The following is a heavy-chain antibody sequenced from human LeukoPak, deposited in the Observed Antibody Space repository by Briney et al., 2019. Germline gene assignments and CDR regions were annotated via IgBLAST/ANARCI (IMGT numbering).Heavy chain of an antibody. CDR1: GFTFSTYA. CDR2: ISSSGGST. V-gene: IGHV3-23*01. D-gene: IGHD3-10*01. CDR3: AKDRLAMVGGVDY. Sequence: GGSLRLSCAATGFTFSTYAMNWVRQAPGKGLEWVSAISSSGGSTYYADSVKGRFTISRDNSKNTVYLQMTSLRAEDTAVYYCAKDRLAMVGGVDYWGQGTLVTVSS. J-gene: IGHJ4*02.